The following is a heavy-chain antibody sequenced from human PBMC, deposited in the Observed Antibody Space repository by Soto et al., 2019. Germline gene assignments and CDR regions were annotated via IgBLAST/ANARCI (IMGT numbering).Heavy chain of an antibody. CDR3: SKEVGADYSYYHAMDV. CDR1: GFGFSASA. J-gene: IGHJ6*02. V-gene: IGHV3-73*02. Sequence: EVQLVASGGGLVQPGGSLKLSCAASGFGFSASAIHWVRQASGKGLEWIGRIRTKDNSFATAYAASVKGRFTISRDDSKNTAYLQISSLNIEDTAVYYCSKEVGADYSYYHAMDVWGQGATVTVSS. CDR2: IRTKDNSFAT. D-gene: IGHD1-26*01.